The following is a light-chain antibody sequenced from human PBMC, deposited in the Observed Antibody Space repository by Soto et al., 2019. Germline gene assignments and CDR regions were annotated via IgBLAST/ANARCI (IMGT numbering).Light chain of an antibody. J-gene: IGLJ2*01. V-gene: IGLV2-14*01. Sequence: QSALTQPASVSGSPGQSITISCTGTSSDVGDYKYVSWYQQHPGKAPKLMIYEVSNRPSGVSHRFSGSKSGNTASLTISGLQAEDEADYYCSSYTSSTTVVFGGGTKLTVL. CDR1: SSDVGDYKY. CDR3: SSYTSSTTVV. CDR2: EVS.